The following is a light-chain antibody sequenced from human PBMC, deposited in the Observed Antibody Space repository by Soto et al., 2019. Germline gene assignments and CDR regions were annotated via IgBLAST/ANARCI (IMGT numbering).Light chain of an antibody. CDR3: QLAYSAPIT. J-gene: IGKJ5*01. CDR2: STS. V-gene: IGKV1-39*01. Sequence: DIQMTQSPSSLSASVGDRVTITCRASQSISTYLNWDQQKPGRAPNLRMYSTSTLHNGVTSRFQGSGAGNDFTLTISSLPPEDYATYYCQLAYSAPITFCQGTRLQIK. CDR1: QSISTY.